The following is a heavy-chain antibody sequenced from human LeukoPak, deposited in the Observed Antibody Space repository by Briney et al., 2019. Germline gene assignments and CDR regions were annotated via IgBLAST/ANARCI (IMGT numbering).Heavy chain of an antibody. Sequence: GESLKISCKGSGYSSTSYWIGWVRQMPGKGLEWMGIIYPGDSDTRYSPSFQGQVTISADKSISTAYLQWSSLKASDTAMYYCARREMATKRAVKPADYWGQGTLVTVSS. CDR1: GYSSTSYW. D-gene: IGHD5-24*01. CDR2: IYPGDSDT. J-gene: IGHJ4*02. V-gene: IGHV5-51*01. CDR3: ARREMATKRAVKPADY.